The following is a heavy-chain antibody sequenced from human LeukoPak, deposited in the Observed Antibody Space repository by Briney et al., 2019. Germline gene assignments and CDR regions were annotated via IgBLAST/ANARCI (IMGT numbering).Heavy chain of an antibody. CDR3: AREGGSYRPLDY. Sequence: SEALSLTCAVYGGSFSGYYWSWIRQPPGKGLEWIGEINHSGSTNYNPSLKSRVTISVDTSKNQFSLKLSSVTAADTAVYYCAREGGSYRPLDYSGQGTLVTVSS. D-gene: IGHD3-16*02. CDR1: GGSFSGYY. CDR2: INHSGST. J-gene: IGHJ4*02. V-gene: IGHV4-34*01.